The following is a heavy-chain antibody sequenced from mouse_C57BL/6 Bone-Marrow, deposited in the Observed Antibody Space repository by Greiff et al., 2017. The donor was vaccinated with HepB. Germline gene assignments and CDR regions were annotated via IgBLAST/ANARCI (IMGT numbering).Heavy chain of an antibody. D-gene: IGHD1-1*01. CDR1: GYSITSGYD. V-gene: IGHV3-1*01. CDR2: ISYSGST. J-gene: IGHJ4*01. CDR3: ARDYYGSSYDYYAMDY. Sequence: EVMLVESGPGMVKPSQSLSLTCTVTGYSITSGYDWHWIRHFPGNKLEWMGYISYSGSTNYNPSLKSRISITHDTSKNHFFLKLNSVTTEDTATYYCARDYYGSSYDYYAMDYWGQGTSVTVSS.